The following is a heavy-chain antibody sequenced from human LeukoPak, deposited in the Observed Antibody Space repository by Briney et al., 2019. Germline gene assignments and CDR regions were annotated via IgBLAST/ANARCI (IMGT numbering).Heavy chain of an antibody. V-gene: IGHV1-18*01. CDR2: ISAYNGNT. CDR1: GYTFTSYG. Sequence: ASVKVSCKASGYTFTSYGISWVRQAPGQGLEWMGWISAYNGNTNYAQKLQGRVTMTTDTSTSTAYMELRSLRSDDTAVYYCARGYMPITMVRGVPNAFDIWGQGTMVTVSS. CDR3: ARGYMPITMVRGVPNAFDI. D-gene: IGHD3-10*01. J-gene: IGHJ3*02.